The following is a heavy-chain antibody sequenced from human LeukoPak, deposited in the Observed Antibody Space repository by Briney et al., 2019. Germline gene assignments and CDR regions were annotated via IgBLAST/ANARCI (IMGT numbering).Heavy chain of an antibody. D-gene: IGHD1-7*01. CDR2: ISISSTTI. CDR3: AREAITGTFGFDP. J-gene: IGHJ5*02. CDR1: GFTFSSYS. V-gene: IGHV3-48*01. Sequence: PGGPLRLSCAASGFTFSSYSMNWVRQAPGKGLEWVSYISISSTTIYYADSVKGRFTISRDNAKNSLYLQMNSLRAEDTAVYYCAREAITGTFGFDPWGQGTLVTVSS.